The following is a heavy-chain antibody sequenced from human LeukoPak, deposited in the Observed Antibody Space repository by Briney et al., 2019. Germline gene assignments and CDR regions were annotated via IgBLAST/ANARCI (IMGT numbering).Heavy chain of an antibody. CDR1: GFXFSSYA. CDR3: AKDVAGVRGVRGGFDY. CDR2: IGGSGVST. J-gene: IGHJ4*02. D-gene: IGHD3-10*02. Sequence: GGSLRLSCAASGFXFSSYAISWVRQAPGKGQEWLSAIGGSGVSTYYADSVKGRFTISRDNSKNTLYMQMNSLRAEDTAIYYCAKDVAGVRGVRGGFDYWGQGTLVTVSS. V-gene: IGHV3-23*01.